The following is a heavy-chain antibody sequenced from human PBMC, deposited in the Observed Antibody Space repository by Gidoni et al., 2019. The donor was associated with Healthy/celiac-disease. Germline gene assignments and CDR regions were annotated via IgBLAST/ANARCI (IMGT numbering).Heavy chain of an antibody. CDR3: ARDIGDYCSSTSCYWAYYYYMDV. J-gene: IGHJ6*03. D-gene: IGHD2-2*01. CDR1: GFPFSSYS. V-gene: IGHV3-21*01. Sequence: EVQLVESGGGLVKPGGSLRLSCAASGFPFSSYSMNWVRQAPGTGLEWGSSISSSSSYIYYADSVKGRFTISRDNAKNSLYLQMNSLRAEDTAVYYCARDIGDYCSSTSCYWAYYYYMDVWGKGTTVTVSS. CDR2: ISSSSSYI.